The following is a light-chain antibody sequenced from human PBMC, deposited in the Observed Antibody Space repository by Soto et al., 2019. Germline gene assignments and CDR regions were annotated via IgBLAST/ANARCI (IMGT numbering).Light chain of an antibody. V-gene: IGKV3-20*01. CDR3: QPYGSSQS. Sequence: EIVLTQSPGTLSLSPGERATLSCRASQSVSSSYLAWYQQKPGQAPRLLIYGASSRATGIPDRFSGSGSGTDFTLTISRLEPEDFAVYYCQPYGSSQSFGQGTKVYIK. J-gene: IGKJ1*01. CDR1: QSVSSSY. CDR2: GAS.